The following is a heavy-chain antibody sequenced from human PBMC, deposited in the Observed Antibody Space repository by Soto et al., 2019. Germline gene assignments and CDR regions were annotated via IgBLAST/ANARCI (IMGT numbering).Heavy chain of an antibody. Sequence: QVQLVQSGAEVKKPGASVKVSCKASGYTFTSYAMHWVRQAPGQRLEWMGWINAGNGNTKYSQKFQGRVTITRDTSASTAYMELSSLRSEDTAVSYCARRIVGATTDWFDPWGQGTLVTVSS. CDR2: INAGNGNT. CDR3: ARRIVGATTDWFDP. CDR1: GYTFTSYA. J-gene: IGHJ5*02. D-gene: IGHD1-26*01. V-gene: IGHV1-3*01.